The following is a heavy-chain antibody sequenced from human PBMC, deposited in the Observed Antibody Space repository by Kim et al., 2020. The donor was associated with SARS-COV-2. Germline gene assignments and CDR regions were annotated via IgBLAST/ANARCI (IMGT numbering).Heavy chain of an antibody. Sequence: GGSLRLSCAASGFTFSSYGMHWVRQAPDKGLEWVAVIWYDGSNKYYADSVKGRFTISRDNSKNTLYLQMNSLRAEDTAVYYCARDILYDSSGYYYVYSPEYFQHWGQGTLVTVSS. J-gene: IGHJ1*01. CDR2: IWYDGSNK. V-gene: IGHV3-33*01. CDR3: ARDILYDSSGYYYVYSPEYFQH. CDR1: GFTFSSYG. D-gene: IGHD3-22*01.